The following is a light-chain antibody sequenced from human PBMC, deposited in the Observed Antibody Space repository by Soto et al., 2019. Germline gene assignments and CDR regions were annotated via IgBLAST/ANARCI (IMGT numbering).Light chain of an antibody. Sequence: QSALTQPASVYGSPGQSITISYTGTSGDVGAYDYVSWYQQHPGTAPKLLIYAVTNRPSGVSDRFSASKSGNTASMTISRLQAEDEADYYCSSYTTTNSEIFGSGTKVTVL. CDR3: SSYTTTNSEI. V-gene: IGLV2-14*03. CDR2: AVT. J-gene: IGLJ1*01. CDR1: SGDVGAYDY.